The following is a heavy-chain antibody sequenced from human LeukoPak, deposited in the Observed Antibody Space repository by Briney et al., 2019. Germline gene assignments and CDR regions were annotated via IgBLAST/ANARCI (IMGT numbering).Heavy chain of an antibody. CDR1: GYTFTNNA. V-gene: IGHV1-18*01. D-gene: IGHD6-19*01. CDR3: ARVKEQWLVLGSRNGFDI. CDR2: INTYNGNT. J-gene: IGHJ3*02. Sequence: ASVKVSCKASGYTFTNNAFSWVRQAPGQGLEWMGWINTYNGNTNYAQKLQGRVTMTTDTSTSTAYMELRSLRYDDTAVYYCARVKEQWLVLGSRNGFDIWGQGTMVTVS.